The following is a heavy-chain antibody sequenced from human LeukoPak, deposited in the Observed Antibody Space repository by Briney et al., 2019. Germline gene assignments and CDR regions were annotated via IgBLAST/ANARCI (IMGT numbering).Heavy chain of an antibody. CDR2: ISSSSSYI. J-gene: IGHJ4*02. CDR3: ARDSGDTYYYDSSGYSTFDY. D-gene: IGHD3-22*01. CDR1: GFTVSSNY. Sequence: GGSLRLSCAASGFTVSSNYMNWVRQAPGKGLEWVSSISSSSSYIYYADSVKGRFTISRDNAKNSLYLQMNSLRAEDTAVYYCARDSGDTYYYDSSGYSTFDYWGQGTLVTVSS. V-gene: IGHV3-21*01.